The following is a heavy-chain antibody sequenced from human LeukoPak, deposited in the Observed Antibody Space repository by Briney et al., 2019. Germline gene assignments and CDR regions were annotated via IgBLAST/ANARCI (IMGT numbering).Heavy chain of an antibody. D-gene: IGHD3-9*01. J-gene: IGHJ4*02. CDR1: GYSFTSYW. V-gene: IGHV5-51*01. Sequence: GESLKISCKGSGYSFTSYWIGWVRQMPGKGLEWMGIIYPGDSDTRYSPSFQGQVTISADKSIGTAYLQWSSLKASDTAMYYCARPAYDILTGYQGYYFDYWGQGTLVTVSS. CDR3: ARPAYDILTGYQGYYFDY. CDR2: IYPGDSDT.